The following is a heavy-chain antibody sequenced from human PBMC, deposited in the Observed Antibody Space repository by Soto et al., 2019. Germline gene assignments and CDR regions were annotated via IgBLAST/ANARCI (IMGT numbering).Heavy chain of an antibody. J-gene: IGHJ6*02. CDR3: ARDGVGPHGMDV. CDR2: IYTSGNT. Sequence: QVQLQGSDPRLLKPSETLSLTCTVSGASVTSYYWSWIRQPAGKGLDWIGRIYTSGNTDYNPSLKSRVPLSLETSQNQVSLKLRSVTAAATAIYYCARDGVGPHGMDVWGQGTTVTVSS. D-gene: IGHD2-8*01. V-gene: IGHV4-4*07. CDR1: GASVTSYY.